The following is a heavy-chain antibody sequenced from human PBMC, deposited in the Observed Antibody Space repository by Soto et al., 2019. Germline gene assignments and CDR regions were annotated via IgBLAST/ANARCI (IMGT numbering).Heavy chain of an antibody. J-gene: IGHJ5*02. Sequence: PSETLSLTCTVSGGSISSSSYYWGWIRQPPGKGLEWIGSIYYSGSTYYNPSLKSRVTISVDTSKNQFSLKLSSVTAADTAVYYCARPVAVAGTSGSTWFDPWGQGTLVTVS. V-gene: IGHV4-39*01. CDR2: IYYSGST. CDR3: ARPVAVAGTSGSTWFDP. D-gene: IGHD6-19*01. CDR1: GGSISSSSYY.